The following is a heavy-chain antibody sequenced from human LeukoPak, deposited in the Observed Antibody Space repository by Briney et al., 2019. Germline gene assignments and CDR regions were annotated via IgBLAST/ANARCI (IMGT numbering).Heavy chain of an antibody. V-gene: IGHV4-59*01. Sequence: SETLPLTCTVSGGSICSYYWSWIRQPPGKGLEWIGYIYYSGSTNYNPSLKSRVTISVDTSKNQFSLKLSSVTAADTAVYYCARVPQYTHYYYGMDVWGQGTTVTVSS. CDR3: ARVPQYTHYYYGMDV. CDR2: IYYSGST. D-gene: IGHD2-2*02. CDR1: GGSICSYY. J-gene: IGHJ6*02.